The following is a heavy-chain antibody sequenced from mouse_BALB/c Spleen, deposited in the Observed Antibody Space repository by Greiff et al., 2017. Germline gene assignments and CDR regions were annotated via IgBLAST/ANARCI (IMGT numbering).Heavy chain of an antibody. CDR1: GFTFSSYA. V-gene: IGHV5-9-4*01. CDR2: ISSGGSYT. Sequence: EVMLVESGGGLVKPGGSLKLSCAASGFTFSSYAMSWVRQSPEKRLEWVAEISSGGSYTYYPDTVTGRFTISRDNAKNTLYLEMSRLRSEDTAMYYCAAARRGAMDYWGQGTSVTVSS. J-gene: IGHJ4*01. D-gene: IGHD2-12*01. CDR3: AAARRGAMDY.